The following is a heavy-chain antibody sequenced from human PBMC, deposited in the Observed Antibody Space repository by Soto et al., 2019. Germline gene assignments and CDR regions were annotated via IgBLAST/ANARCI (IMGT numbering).Heavy chain of an antibody. D-gene: IGHD2-15*01. CDR2: ILYDGSNK. Sequence: QEYLVQSGGGVVQPGGSLRLSCAASGFTFSSYGMHWVRQAPGKGLEWVAVILYDGSNKYYADSMKGRFTISRDNSKNTLYLQMNSLRAEDSALYYCAKDRGALRWSEEHYYFDYWGLGSLVTVSS. J-gene: IGHJ4*02. CDR3: AKDRGALRWSEEHYYFDY. CDR1: GFTFSSYG. V-gene: IGHV3-30*18.